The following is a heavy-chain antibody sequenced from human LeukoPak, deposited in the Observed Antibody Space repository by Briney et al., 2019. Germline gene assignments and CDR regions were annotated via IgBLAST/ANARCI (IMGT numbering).Heavy chain of an antibody. CDR1: GFTFSSYA. D-gene: IGHD6-19*01. CDR3: ARDLSSSGWYSFGY. CDR2: ISYDGSNK. Sequence: SGGSLRLSCAASGFTFSSYAMHWVRQAPGKGLERVAVISYDGSNKYYADSVKGRFTISRDNSKNTLYLQMNSLRAEDTAVYYCARDLSSSGWYSFGYWGQGTLVTVSS. J-gene: IGHJ4*02. V-gene: IGHV3-30-3*01.